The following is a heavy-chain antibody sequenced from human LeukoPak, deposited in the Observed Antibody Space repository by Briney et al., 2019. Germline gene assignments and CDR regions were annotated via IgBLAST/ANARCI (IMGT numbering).Heavy chain of an antibody. D-gene: IGHD3-22*01. Sequence: SETLSLTCAVYGGSFSGYYWTWIRRTPEKGLEWIGEMNPSGSTNYNPSFKSRVAISVDTSKNQFSLELSSVTAADTAVYYCARGRQDVTMIVVVMTAVSYYLDVWGKGTTVTVS. J-gene: IGHJ6*03. CDR3: ARGRQDVTMIVVVMTAVSYYLDV. CDR2: MNPSGST. V-gene: IGHV4-34*01. CDR1: GGSFSGYY.